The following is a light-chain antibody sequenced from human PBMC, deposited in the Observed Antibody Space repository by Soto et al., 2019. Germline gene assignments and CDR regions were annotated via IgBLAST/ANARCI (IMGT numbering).Light chain of an antibody. J-gene: IGKJ4*01. CDR2: AAS. CDR1: QSVISTD. V-gene: IGKV3-20*01. CDR3: QQYGTSPPD. Sequence: EIVLTQSPGTLSLSPGERATLSCRASQSVISTDLAWYQQKPGQPPRLLVYAASSRASGIPDRFSGSGSGTDFTLTISRLEPEDFAVYYCQQYGTSPPDFGGGTRVEI.